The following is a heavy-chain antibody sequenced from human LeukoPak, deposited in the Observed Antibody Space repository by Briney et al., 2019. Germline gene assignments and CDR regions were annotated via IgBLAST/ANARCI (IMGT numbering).Heavy chain of an antibody. CDR2: IRASDSNT. CDR1: GFTLTTHS. D-gene: IGHD6-19*01. Sequence: PGGSLRLSCAASGFTLTTHSMTWVRQAPGKGLEWVSAIRASDSNTFYADSVTGRFTISRDSSKNTLYLQMNDLRDEDTAVYYCAKLTTGWFEDFWGQGTLVTVSS. V-gene: IGHV3-23*01. J-gene: IGHJ4*02. CDR3: AKLTTGWFEDF.